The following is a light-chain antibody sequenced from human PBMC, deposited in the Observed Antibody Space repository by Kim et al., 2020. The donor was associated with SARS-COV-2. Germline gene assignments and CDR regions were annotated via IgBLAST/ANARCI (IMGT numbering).Light chain of an antibody. J-gene: IGKJ2*01. Sequence: VSPVERATLACRASQSVSNNLAWYQQKPGQAPRLLIYGASTRATGIPARFSGSGSGTEFTLTISSLLSEDFAVYYCQQYNKWPPHTFGQGTKLEIK. CDR3: QQYNKWPPHT. CDR1: QSVSNN. V-gene: IGKV3-15*01. CDR2: GAS.